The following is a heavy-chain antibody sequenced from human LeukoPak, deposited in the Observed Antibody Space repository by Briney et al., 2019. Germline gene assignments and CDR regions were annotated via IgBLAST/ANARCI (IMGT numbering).Heavy chain of an antibody. D-gene: IGHD3-9*01. J-gene: IGHJ4*02. V-gene: IGHV4-34*01. CDR1: GVSLSGYY. Sequence: PSETLSLTCAVYGVSLSGYYWSWIRQPPGKGLEWIGEINHSGSTNYNPSLKSRVTISVDTSKNQFSLKLSSVTAADTAVYYCARQYYDILTGYSTGYWGQGTLVTVSS. CDR2: INHSGST. CDR3: ARQYYDILTGYSTGY.